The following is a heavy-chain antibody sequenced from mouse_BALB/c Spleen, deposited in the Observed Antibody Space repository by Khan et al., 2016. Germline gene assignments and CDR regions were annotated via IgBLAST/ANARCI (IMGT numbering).Heavy chain of an antibody. D-gene: IGHD1-1*01. Sequence: EVKLLESGGGLVQPGDSLKLSCAASGFDFSRFWINWVRQAPGKGLEWIGEINPDSSTINYTPSLTDKFIISRDNAKNTLYLQMSKVRSEDTARYYCASPTVGMDYWGQGTSVTVSS. V-gene: IGHV4-1*02. CDR1: GFDFSRFW. CDR2: INPDSSTI. CDR3: ASPTVGMDY. J-gene: IGHJ4*01.